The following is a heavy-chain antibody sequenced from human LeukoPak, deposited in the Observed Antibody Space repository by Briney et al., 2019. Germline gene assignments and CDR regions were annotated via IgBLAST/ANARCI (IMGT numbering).Heavy chain of an antibody. V-gene: IGHV1-18*01. CDR3: ARGRPVGSTSWSRRQLIDRDFFDY. CDR2: ISAYDGNT. D-gene: IGHD6-13*01. J-gene: IGHJ4*02. Sequence: ASVKVSCKASGYTFTSYGISWVRQAPGQGLEWMGWISAYDGNTNYTQRLQGRVTMTADKSTTTAYMELRSLTSDDTAVYYCARGRPVGSTSWSRRQLIDRDFFDYWGQGTLVTVSS. CDR1: GYTFTSYG.